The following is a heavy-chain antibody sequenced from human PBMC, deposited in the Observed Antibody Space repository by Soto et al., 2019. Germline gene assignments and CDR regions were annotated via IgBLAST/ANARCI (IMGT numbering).Heavy chain of an antibody. V-gene: IGHV4-4*02. J-gene: IGHJ4*02. CDR2: IDHSGST. CDR3: VRDSGNGWKDY. CDR1: GGSISSTNW. Sequence: QVQLQESGPGLVKPSGTLSLTCAVSGGSISSTNWWKWVRQPPGKGLEWIGEIDHSGSTNYNPSLKSRATMSVDKPKNQFSLKLSSVTAADTAVYYCVRDSGNGWKDYWGQGTLVTVSS. D-gene: IGHD6-19*01.